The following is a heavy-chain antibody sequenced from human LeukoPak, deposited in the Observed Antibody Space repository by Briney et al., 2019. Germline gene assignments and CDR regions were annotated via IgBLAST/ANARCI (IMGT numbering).Heavy chain of an antibody. CDR1: GGSFSGYY. Sequence: PSETLSLTCAVYGGSFSGYYWSWIRQPPGKGLEWIGRIYTSGSTNYNPSLKSRVTMSVDTSKNQFSLKLSSVTAADTAVYYCAGGYCSGGSCSSGSSFVYWGQGTLVTVSS. CDR3: AGGYCSGGSCSSGSSFVY. D-gene: IGHD2-15*01. CDR2: IYTSGST. J-gene: IGHJ4*02. V-gene: IGHV4-59*10.